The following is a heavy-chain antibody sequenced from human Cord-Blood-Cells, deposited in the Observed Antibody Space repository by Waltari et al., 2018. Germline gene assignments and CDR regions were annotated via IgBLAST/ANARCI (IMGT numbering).Heavy chain of an antibody. Sequence: QVQLVESGGGVVQPGRSLRLSCAASGFTFSSYGIPWVRQAPGKGLEWVAVIWYDGSNKYYADSVKGRFTISRDNSKNTLYLQMNSLRAEDTAVYYCAREWSYDAFDIWGQGTMVTVSS. CDR1: GFTFSSYG. CDR2: IWYDGSNK. J-gene: IGHJ3*02. V-gene: IGHV3-33*01. D-gene: IGHD1-26*01. CDR3: AREWSYDAFDI.